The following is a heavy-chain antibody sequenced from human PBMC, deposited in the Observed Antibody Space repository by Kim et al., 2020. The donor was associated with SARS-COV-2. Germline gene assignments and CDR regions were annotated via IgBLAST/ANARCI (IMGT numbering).Heavy chain of an antibody. D-gene: IGHD6-13*01. J-gene: IGHJ4*02. V-gene: IGHV3-30*07. CDR3: ARDQSAGYSSSWNDY. Sequence: DSVKGRFTNSRDNSKNTLYLQMNSLRAEDTAVYYCARDQSAGYSSSWNDYWGQGTLVTVSS.